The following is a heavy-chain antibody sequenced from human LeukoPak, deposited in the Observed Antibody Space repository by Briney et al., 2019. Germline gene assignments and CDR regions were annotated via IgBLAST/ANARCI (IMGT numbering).Heavy chain of an antibody. J-gene: IGHJ6*02. D-gene: IGHD2-21*02. V-gene: IGHV1-69*01. CDR2: IIPIFGTA. Sequence: SVKVSCKASGGTFSSYAISWVRQAPGQGLEWMGGIIPIFGTANYAQKFQGRVTITADESTSTAYMELSSPRSEDTAVYYCARDLGCGGDCYYLDVWGQGTTVTVSS. CDR3: ARDLGCGGDCYYLDV. CDR1: GGTFSSYA.